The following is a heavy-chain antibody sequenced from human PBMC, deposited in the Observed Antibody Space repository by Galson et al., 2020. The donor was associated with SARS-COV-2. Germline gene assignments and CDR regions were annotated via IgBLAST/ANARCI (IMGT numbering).Heavy chain of an antibody. D-gene: IGHD4-17*01. Sequence: SETLSLTCAVSGTSISSASYSWNWIRQPPGKGLEWIGHISHSGGTYYNPSLKSRVTISGDRSKNQFSLRLSSVTAADTAVYYCARLHYGEYAPEAFDIWGPGTRVTVAS. CDR2: ISHSGGT. V-gene: IGHV4-30-2*01. J-gene: IGHJ3*02. CDR1: GTSISSASYS. CDR3: ARLHYGEYAPEAFDI.